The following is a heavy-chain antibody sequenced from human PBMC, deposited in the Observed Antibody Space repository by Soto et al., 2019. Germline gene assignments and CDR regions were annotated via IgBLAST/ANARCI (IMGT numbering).Heavy chain of an antibody. J-gene: IGHJ6*02. CDR1: GYTFTDYW. Sequence: GESLKISCKGSGYTFTDYWIGWVRQLPGKGLEWMGIIYPGDSDTRYSPSFHGHVTITVDKSTSTAYLQCNTLRAEDTAVYYCARGPMGSGYYKAYYYYGMDVWGPGTTVTVSS. D-gene: IGHD3-3*01. CDR2: IYPGDSDT. V-gene: IGHV5-51*03. CDR3: ARGPMGSGYYKAYYYYGMDV.